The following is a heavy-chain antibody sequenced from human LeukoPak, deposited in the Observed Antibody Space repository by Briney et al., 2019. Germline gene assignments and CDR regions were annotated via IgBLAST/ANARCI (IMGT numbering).Heavy chain of an antibody. V-gene: IGHV4-34*01. CDR2: INHSGST. Sequence: SETLSLTCTVSGGSISSYYWSWIRQPPGKGLEWIGEINHSGSTNYNPSLKSRVTISVDTSKNQFSLKLSSVTAADTAVYYCASLTTVVTPSYWGQGTLVTVSS. J-gene: IGHJ4*02. CDR1: GGSISSYY. CDR3: ASLTTVVTPSY. D-gene: IGHD4-23*01.